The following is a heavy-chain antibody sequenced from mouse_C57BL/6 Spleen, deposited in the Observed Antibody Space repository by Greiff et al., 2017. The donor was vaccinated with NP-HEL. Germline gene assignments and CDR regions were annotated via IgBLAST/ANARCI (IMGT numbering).Heavy chain of an antibody. J-gene: IGHJ4*01. CDR2: INPNNGGT. V-gene: IGHV1-26*01. CDR3: ASLGRRYAMDY. Sequence: VQLQQSGPELVKPGASVKISCKASGYTFTDYYMNWVKQSHGKSLEWIGDINPNNGGTSYNQKFKGKATLTVDKSSSTAYMELRSLTSEDSAVYYCASLGRRYAMDYWGQGTSVTVSS. D-gene: IGHD1-1*02. CDR1: GYTFTDYY.